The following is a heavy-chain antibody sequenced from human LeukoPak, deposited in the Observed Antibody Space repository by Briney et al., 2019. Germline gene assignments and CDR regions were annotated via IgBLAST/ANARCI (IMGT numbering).Heavy chain of an antibody. CDR1: GYTFTSFD. V-gene: IGHV1-8*01. CDR2: MTPNSGQT. J-gene: IGHJ4*02. Sequence: ASVKVSCKASGYTFTSFDINWVRQATGQGLEWLGWMTPNSGQTGYAQKFQGRVTLTRDTSTSTAYMELSSLTSEDTAVYYCARVNDYGGNDYWGQGTLVTVSS. D-gene: IGHD4-23*01. CDR3: ARVNDYGGNDY.